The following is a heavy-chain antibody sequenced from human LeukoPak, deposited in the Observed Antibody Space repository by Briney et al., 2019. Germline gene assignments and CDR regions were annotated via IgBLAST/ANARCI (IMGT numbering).Heavy chain of an antibody. CDR1: GASISSTSHY. J-gene: IGHJ4*02. D-gene: IGHD3-22*01. V-gene: IGHV4-39*01. CDR3: ARVSSGDLFDY. CDR2: IYYSGTT. Sequence: SETLSLTCTVSGASISSTSHYWGWIRQPPGKGPEWIRSIYYSGTTYYNPSLKSRITISVDTSKNQFSLRLTSVTAADTAVYYCARVSSGDLFDYWGQGTLVTVSS.